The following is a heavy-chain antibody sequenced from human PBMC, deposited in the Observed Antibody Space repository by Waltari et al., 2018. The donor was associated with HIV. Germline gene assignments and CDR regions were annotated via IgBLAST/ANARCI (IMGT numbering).Heavy chain of an antibody. V-gene: IGHV1-69*01. CDR1: GGTFNSYA. J-gene: IGHJ4*02. CDR3: ARGRVYHYGSGNPLSFFDY. Sequence: QVQLVQSGAEVKKPGSSVKVSCTASGGTFNSYALNWVRQAPGQGLEWMGGIIPIFGTSYYAQNFEGRVTITADESTTTAYMELNSLRFEDTAVYYCARGRVYHYGSGNPLSFFDYWGQGTLVTVSS. D-gene: IGHD3-10*01. CDR2: IIPIFGTS.